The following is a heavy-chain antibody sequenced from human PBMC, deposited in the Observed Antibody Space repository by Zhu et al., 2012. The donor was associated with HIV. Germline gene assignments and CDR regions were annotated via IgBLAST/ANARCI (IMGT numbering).Heavy chain of an antibody. Sequence: QVQLQESGPGLVKPSETLSLTCAVSGYSISSGYYWGWIRQPPGKGLEWIGSIYHSGSTYYNPSLKSRVTISVDTSKNQFSLKLSSVTAADTAVYYCARDAGYSSGWYGGFDPVGPGTLVTVSS. CDR2: IYHSGST. CDR3: ARDAGYSSGWYGGFDP. J-gene: IGHJ5*02. CDR1: GYSISSGYY. D-gene: IGHD6-19*01. V-gene: IGHV4-38-2*02.